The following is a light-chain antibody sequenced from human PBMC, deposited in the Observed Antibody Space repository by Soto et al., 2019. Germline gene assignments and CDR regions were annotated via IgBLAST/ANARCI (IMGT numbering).Light chain of an antibody. Sequence: EIVLTQSPGTLSLSPGERATLSCRASQSVSSSYLAWYQQKPGQAPRLLIYGASSRDTGIPDRFSGSGSGTDFTLTISRLEPEDFAVYYCQQDGSSPTYTFGQGTKLEIK. CDR3: QQDGSSPTYT. CDR2: GAS. J-gene: IGKJ2*01. V-gene: IGKV3-20*01. CDR1: QSVSSSY.